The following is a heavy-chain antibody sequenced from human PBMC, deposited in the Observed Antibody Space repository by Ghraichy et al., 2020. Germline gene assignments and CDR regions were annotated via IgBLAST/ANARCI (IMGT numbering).Heavy chain of an antibody. CDR3: VKEGGGFCSGDTCYLSAGVFDY. CDR1: GFNFSDFG. CDR2: ITFDGSKK. Sequence: GGSLRLSCAASGFNFSDFGMHWVRQAPGKGLEWVAVITFDGSKKYYADSVKGRFTISRDNSKNTLSLQMNSLRVEDTAVYYCVKEGGGFCSGDTCYLSAGVFDYWGQGALVAVSS. V-gene: IGHV3-30*18. D-gene: IGHD2-15*01. J-gene: IGHJ4*02.